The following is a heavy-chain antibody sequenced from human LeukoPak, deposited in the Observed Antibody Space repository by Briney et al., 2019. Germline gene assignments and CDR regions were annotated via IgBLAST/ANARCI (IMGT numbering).Heavy chain of an antibody. CDR2: LYHTGST. CDR1: GASINSHY. CDR3: ATGWFGHYFES. Sequence: PSETLSLTCAVSGASINSHYCSWIRQSPGKGLEWIGYLYHTGSTHSNPTLKSRVTMSLDTSRNHFSLNLTSVTTADTAVYYCATGWFGHYFESWGPGTLVTVSS. J-gene: IGHJ4*02. V-gene: IGHV4-59*11. D-gene: IGHD3-10*01.